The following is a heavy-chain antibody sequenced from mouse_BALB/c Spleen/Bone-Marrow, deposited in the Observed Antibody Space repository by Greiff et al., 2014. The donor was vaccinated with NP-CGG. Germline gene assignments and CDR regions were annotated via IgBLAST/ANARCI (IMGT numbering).Heavy chain of an antibody. Sequence: VQGVESGAELVKPGASVKLSCKASGYTFTSYYMYWVKQRPGQGLEWIGEINPNNGGTNFNEKFKSKATLTVDKSSSTAYMQLSSLTSEDSAVYYCTRSYYGNYFDVWGAGTTVTVSS. CDR2: INPNNGGT. D-gene: IGHD2-1*01. CDR3: TRSYYGNYFDV. V-gene: IGHV1S81*02. CDR1: GYTFTSYY. J-gene: IGHJ1*01.